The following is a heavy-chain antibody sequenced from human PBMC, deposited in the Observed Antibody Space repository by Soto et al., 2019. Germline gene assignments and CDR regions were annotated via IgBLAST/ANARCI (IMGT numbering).Heavy chain of an antibody. J-gene: IGHJ5*02. CDR3: ARIRSGWYWFDP. D-gene: IGHD6-19*01. V-gene: IGHV4-59*01. CDR1: GDSISGYY. Sequence: ASETLSLTCSVSGDSISGYYWSWVRQPPGKGLEWIAYISSSGTTSYNPSLKSRVTISVDTSKNQFSLKVNSVTTADTAVYYCARIRSGWYWFDPGGQGTLV. CDR2: ISSSGTT.